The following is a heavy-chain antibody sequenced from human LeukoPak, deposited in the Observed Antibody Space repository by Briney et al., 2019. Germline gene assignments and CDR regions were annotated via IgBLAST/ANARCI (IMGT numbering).Heavy chain of an antibody. Sequence: SETLSLTCTVSGDSVSSYYWSWIRHPPGKGLEWLAYSHHSGNTNYNPSLKSRVTVSVDTSKNQFSLRLSSLTAADTAMYYCARHKNSGTYPLDYWGQGILVTVSS. CDR2: SHHSGNT. V-gene: IGHV4-59*08. D-gene: IGHD3-10*01. CDR1: GDSVSSYY. CDR3: ARHKNSGTYPLDY. J-gene: IGHJ4*02.